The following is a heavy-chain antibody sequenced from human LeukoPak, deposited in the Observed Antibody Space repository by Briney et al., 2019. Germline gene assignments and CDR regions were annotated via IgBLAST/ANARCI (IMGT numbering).Heavy chain of an antibody. V-gene: IGHV4-34*01. CDR3: AGGGGAGLAD. Sequence: SETLSLTCAVYGGSFSNYYWSWIRQPPGKGLEWIGGINHSGSTNYNPSLKSRVTISIDTSKNQFSLNLSSVTAADTAVYYCAGGGGAGLADWGQGTLVTVSS. CDR2: INHSGST. J-gene: IGHJ4*02. CDR1: GGSFSNYY. D-gene: IGHD4-23*01.